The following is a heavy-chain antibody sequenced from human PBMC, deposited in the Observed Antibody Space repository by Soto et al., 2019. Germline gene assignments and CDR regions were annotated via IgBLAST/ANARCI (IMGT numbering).Heavy chain of an antibody. J-gene: IGHJ4*02. CDR2: ISSDGSDT. CDR1: GFTFSSYG. V-gene: IGHV3-30*18. CDR3: AQGMAVARQWLGY. Sequence: QVQLVESGGGVVQPERSLRLSCAASGFTFSSYGMHWVRQAPGKGLEWVAAISSDGSDTYYADSVKGRFTISRDNSRNTLYVQMNSMRAEDTAVYYFAQGMAVARQWLGYWGQGTLVTVSS. D-gene: IGHD6-19*01.